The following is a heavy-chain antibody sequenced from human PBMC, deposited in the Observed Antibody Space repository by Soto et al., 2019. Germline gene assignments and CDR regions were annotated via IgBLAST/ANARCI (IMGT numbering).Heavy chain of an antibody. Sequence: EVQLLESGGGLVQPGGSLRLSCAASGFTFSSYAMAWVRQPPGKGLEWVCGISDGGGSTYYSDSVKGGFTISRDNSKTPVYPHMNSLRAEDTALYYCAKDYIGVVPDAFNIWGQGTMVTVSS. CDR3: AKDYIGVVPDAFNI. J-gene: IGHJ3*02. V-gene: IGHV3-23*01. D-gene: IGHD3-3*01. CDR2: ISDGGGST. CDR1: GFTFSSYA.